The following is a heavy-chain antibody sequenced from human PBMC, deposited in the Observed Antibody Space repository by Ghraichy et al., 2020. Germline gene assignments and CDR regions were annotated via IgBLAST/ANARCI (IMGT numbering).Heavy chain of an antibody. D-gene: IGHD6-13*01. V-gene: IGHV3-30-3*01. Sequence: GGSLRLSCAASGFTFSSYAMHWVRQAPGKGLEWVAVISYDGSNKYYADSVKGRFTISRDNSKNTLYLQMNSLRAEDTAVYYCARGAGMSERVLYYFDYWGQGTLVTVSS. CDR1: GFTFSSYA. CDR2: ISYDGSNK. CDR3: ARGAGMSERVLYYFDY. J-gene: IGHJ4*02.